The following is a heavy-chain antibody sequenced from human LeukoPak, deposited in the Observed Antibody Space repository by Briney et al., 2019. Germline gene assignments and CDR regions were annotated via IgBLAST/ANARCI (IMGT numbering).Heavy chain of an antibody. V-gene: IGHV4-59*01. CDR3: ARGDYGDYVSPNYFDY. J-gene: IGHJ4*02. D-gene: IGHD4-17*01. Sequence: SETLSLTCTVSGGSISSYYWSWIRQPPGKGLEWIGYIYYSGSTNYNPSLKSRVTISVDTSKNQFSLKLSSVTAADTAVYYCARGDYGDYVSPNYFDYWGQGTLVTVSS. CDR2: IYYSGST. CDR1: GGSISSYY.